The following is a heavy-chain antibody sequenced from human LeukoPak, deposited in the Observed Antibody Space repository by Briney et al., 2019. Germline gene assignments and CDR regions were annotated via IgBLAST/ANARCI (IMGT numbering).Heavy chain of an antibody. D-gene: IGHD6-13*01. CDR2: ISGSGGST. J-gene: IGHJ6*03. CDR3: AKSLKGNYYYYMDV. Sequence: QPGGSLRLSCSTSGFTFGEHAVSWFRQAPGKGLEWVSAISGSGGSTYYADSVKGRFTISRDNSKNTLYLQMNSLRAGDTAVYYCAKSLKGNYYYYMDVWGKGTTVTVSS. CDR1: GFTFGEHA. V-gene: IGHV3-23*01.